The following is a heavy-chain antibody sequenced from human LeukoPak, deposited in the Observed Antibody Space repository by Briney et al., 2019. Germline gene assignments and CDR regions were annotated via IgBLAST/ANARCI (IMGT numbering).Heavy chain of an antibody. CDR1: GGSFSGYY. CDR3: ARGCITIFGVVIITNNWFDP. J-gene: IGHJ5*02. D-gene: IGHD3-3*01. V-gene: IGHV4-34*01. Sequence: SETLSLTCAVYGGSFSGYYWSWIRQPPGKGLEWIGEINHSGSTNYNPSLKSRVTISVDTSKNQFSRKLSSVTAADTAVYYCARGCITIFGVVIITNNWFDPWGQGTLVTVSS. CDR2: INHSGST.